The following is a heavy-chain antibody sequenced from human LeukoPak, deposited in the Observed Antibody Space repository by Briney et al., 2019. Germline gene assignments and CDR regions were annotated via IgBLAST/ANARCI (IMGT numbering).Heavy chain of an antibody. CDR2: IYFSGST. D-gene: IGHD3-10*01. V-gene: IGHV4-39*07. J-gene: IGHJ4*02. Sequence: PSETLSLTCTVSGDSIISSTYYWGWIRQPPGKGLEWVGSIYFSGSTYYNPSLKSRVTISVDTSKNHFSLRLSSVTAADTAVYYCARESYGSGSSDFDYWGQGTLVTVSS. CDR1: GDSIISSTYY. CDR3: ARESYGSGSSDFDY.